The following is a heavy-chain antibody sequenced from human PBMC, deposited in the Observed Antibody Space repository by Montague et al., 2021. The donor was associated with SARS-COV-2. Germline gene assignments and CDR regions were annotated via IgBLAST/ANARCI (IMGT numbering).Heavy chain of an antibody. CDR2: ISPTGST. CDR1: GGSFSRYF. D-gene: IGHD3-16*01. J-gene: IGHJ4*02. V-gene: IGHV4-34*01. Sequence: SETLSLTCDVYGGSFSRYFWSWIRQPPGRGPELIGHISPTGSTRYNPSLDSRVTISLDTSKSRLSLELTSVTVADTSIYFCVGAPNEYYFDYWGQGTPVSAPS. CDR3: VGAPNEYYFDY.